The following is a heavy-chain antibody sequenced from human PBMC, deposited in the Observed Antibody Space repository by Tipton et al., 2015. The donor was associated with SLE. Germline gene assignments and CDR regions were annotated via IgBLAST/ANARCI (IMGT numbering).Heavy chain of an antibody. J-gene: IGHJ4*02. Sequence: TLSLTCTVSGVFISTSSDYWGWIRQPPGKGLEWIGLIYISGNTNYNPSPRSRVTMSVDTSKNQISLTLRSVTAEDTGVYYCAREGDYYFDYWGQGTLLTVSS. CDR1: GVFISTSSDY. CDR3: AREGDYYFDY. V-gene: IGHV4-61*05. D-gene: IGHD2-21*02. CDR2: IYISGNT.